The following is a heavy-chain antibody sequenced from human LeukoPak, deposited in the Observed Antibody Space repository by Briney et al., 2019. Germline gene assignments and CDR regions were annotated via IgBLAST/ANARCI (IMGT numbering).Heavy chain of an antibody. CDR1: GGPISSYY. Sequence: SETLSLTCTVSGGPISSYYWSWIRQPPGKGLEWIGYIYYSGSTNYNPSLKSRVTISVDTSKNQFSLKLSSVTAADTAVYYCARESPGFGSGYYPDAFDIWGQGTMVTVSS. D-gene: IGHD3-22*01. J-gene: IGHJ3*02. V-gene: IGHV4-59*01. CDR2: IYYSGST. CDR3: ARESPGFGSGYYPDAFDI.